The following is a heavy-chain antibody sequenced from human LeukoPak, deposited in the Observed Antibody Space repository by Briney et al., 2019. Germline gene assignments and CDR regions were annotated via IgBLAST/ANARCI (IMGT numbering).Heavy chain of an antibody. V-gene: IGHV3-48*04. CDR3: AELGITMIGGV. D-gene: IGHD3-10*02. Sequence: QPGGSLRLSCAASGFTFSSYWFHWVRHAPGKGLEWVSYISSSGSTIYYADSVKGRFTISRDNAKNSLYLQMNSLRAEDTAVYYCAELGITMIGGVWGKGATVTISS. CDR1: GFTFSSYW. J-gene: IGHJ6*04. CDR2: ISSSGSTI.